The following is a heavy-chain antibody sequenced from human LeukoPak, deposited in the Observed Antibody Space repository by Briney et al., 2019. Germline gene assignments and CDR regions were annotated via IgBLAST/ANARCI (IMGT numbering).Heavy chain of an antibody. J-gene: IGHJ4*02. CDR3: ASGPKGELAARRGDY. CDR2: IYYSGSS. D-gene: IGHD6-6*01. V-gene: IGHV4-30-4*08. CDR1: GGSISSGDYY. Sequence: SETLSLTCTVSGGSISSGDYYWSWIRQPPGKGLEWIGYIYYSGSSYYNPALERRVTISVDTSKNQFSHKMSSVTDGDTVVYYCASGPKGELAARRGDYWGQGTLVTVSS.